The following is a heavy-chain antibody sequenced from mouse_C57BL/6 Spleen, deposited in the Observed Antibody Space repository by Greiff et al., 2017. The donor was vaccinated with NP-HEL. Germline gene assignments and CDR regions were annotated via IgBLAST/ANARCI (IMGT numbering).Heavy chain of an antibody. D-gene: IGHD3-2*02. CDR3: ARPRTAQATPFAY. CDR1: GYAFSSSW. J-gene: IGHJ3*01. V-gene: IGHV1-82*01. Sequence: VKLVESGPELVKPGASVKISCKASGYAFSSSWMNWVKQRPGKGLEWIGRIYPGDGDTNYNGKFKGKATLTADKSSSTAYMQLSSLTSEDSAVYFCARPRTAQATPFAYWGQGTLVTVSA. CDR2: IYPGDGDT.